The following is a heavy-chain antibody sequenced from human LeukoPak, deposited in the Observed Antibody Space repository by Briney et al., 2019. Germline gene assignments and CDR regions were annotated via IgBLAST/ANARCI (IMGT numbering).Heavy chain of an antibody. J-gene: IGHJ4*02. CDR2: IYITTSGPYT. CDR3: ARGVAVAGSLSRTDAYRYYFDY. D-gene: IGHD6-19*01. Sequence: GGSLRLSCAVSGFHFSTYSMNWVRRAPGKGLEWVSSIYITTSGPYTYYADSVQGRFTVSRDNAQNSLFLQMNSLRVEDTAVYYCARGVAVAGSLSRTDAYRYYFDYWGQGALVTVSS. CDR1: GFHFSTYS. V-gene: IGHV3-21*01.